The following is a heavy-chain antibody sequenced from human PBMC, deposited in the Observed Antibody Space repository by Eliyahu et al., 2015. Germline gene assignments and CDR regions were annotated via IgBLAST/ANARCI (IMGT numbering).Heavy chain of an antibody. CDR3: TKDLRYTYGLPAGSEY. CDR1: GFTFXXYA. Sequence: EVQLLESGGGLVQPGGSLRLSCSASGFTFXXYAMSWVRQAPRKGLDWVSTISGSGGTTYYADSVKGRFTISRDNSKNTLYLQMNSLRAEDTAVYYCTKDLRYTYGLPAGSEYWGQGSLVTVSS. D-gene: IGHD5-18*01. J-gene: IGHJ4*02. V-gene: IGHV3-23*01. CDR2: ISGSGGTT.